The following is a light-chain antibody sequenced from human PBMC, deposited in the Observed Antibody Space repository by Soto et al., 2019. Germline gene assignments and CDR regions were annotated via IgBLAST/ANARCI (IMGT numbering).Light chain of an antibody. V-gene: IGKV3-11*01. CDR3: QQYSSSRT. CDR1: QSVSSY. CDR2: EAS. J-gene: IGKJ1*01. Sequence: EIVLTQSPATLSLSPGERATLSCRASQSVSSYLAWYQQKPGQAPRLLIYEASNRATGIPARFSGSGSETDFTLTITRLEPEDFAVYYCQQYSSSRTFGQGTKVDI.